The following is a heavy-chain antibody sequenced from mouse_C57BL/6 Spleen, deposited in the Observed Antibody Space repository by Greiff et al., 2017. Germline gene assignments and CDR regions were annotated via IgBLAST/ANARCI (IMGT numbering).Heavy chain of an antibody. Sequence: EVQVVESEGGLVQPGSSMKLSCTASGFTFSDYYMAWVRQVPEKGLEWVANINYDGSSTYYLDSLKSRFIISRDNAKNILYLQMSSLKSEDTATYYCARDRGFDYDEGDYYAMDYWGQGTSVTVSS. CDR3: ARDRGFDYDEGDYYAMDY. J-gene: IGHJ4*01. D-gene: IGHD2-4*01. V-gene: IGHV5-16*01. CDR2: INYDGSST. CDR1: GFTFSDYY.